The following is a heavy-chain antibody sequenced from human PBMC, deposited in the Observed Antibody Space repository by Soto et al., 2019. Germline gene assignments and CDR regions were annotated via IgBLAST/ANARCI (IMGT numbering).Heavy chain of an antibody. V-gene: IGHV3-23*01. CDR1: GFTFSSYA. CDR2: ISGSGGST. CDR3: AKGNKMATHKRKPPREIYGMDV. D-gene: IGHD5-12*01. J-gene: IGHJ6*02. Sequence: PGGSLRLSCAASGFTFSSYAMSWVRQAPGKGLEWVSAISGSGGSTYYADSVKGRFTISRDNSKNTLYLQMNSLRAEDTAVYYCAKGNKMATHKRKPPREIYGMDVWGQGTTVTVSS.